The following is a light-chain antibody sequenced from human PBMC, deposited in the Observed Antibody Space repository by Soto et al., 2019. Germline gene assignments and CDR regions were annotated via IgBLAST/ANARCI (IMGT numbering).Light chain of an antibody. CDR1: QSISIY. CDR3: QQTYTTPEIT. Sequence: DIQMTQSPSSLSSSVGDLVTVTFLSSQSISIYLNWYQLKPGKAPNLLMYGASYLKSGVPTRFSGSGSGTDFTLTISSLQPEDFAIYYCQQTYTTPEITFGQGTRLEI. J-gene: IGKJ5*01. CDR2: GAS. V-gene: IGKV1-39*01.